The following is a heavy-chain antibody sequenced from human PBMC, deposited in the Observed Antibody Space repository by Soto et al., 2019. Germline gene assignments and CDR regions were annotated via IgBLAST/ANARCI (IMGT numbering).Heavy chain of an antibody. CDR2: ISSSSSYI. V-gene: IGHV3-21*01. CDR3: ASLEVLWFGGTRGDY. D-gene: IGHD3-10*01. Sequence: GGSLRLSCAASGFTFSSYSMNWVRQAPGKGLEWVSSISSSSSYIYYADSVKGRFTISRDNAKNSLYLQMNSLRAEDTAVYYCASLEVLWFGGTRGDYWGQGTLVTVSS. CDR1: GFTFSSYS. J-gene: IGHJ4*02.